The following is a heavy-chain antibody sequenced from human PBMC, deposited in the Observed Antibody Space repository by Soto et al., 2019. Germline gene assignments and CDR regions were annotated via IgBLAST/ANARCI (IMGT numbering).Heavy chain of an antibody. Sequence: EVQLVESGGGLVQPGGSLRLACASSGFTFSSYWMHWVRQAPGRGRVLVSRINSDGSSTIYEDSVKGRRTITRDDATNKLSLQMNSRRAEDTAVYYCARDLRTWQLEIDAFDIWGQGTMVTVSS. CDR1: GFTFSSYW. CDR2: INSDGSST. CDR3: ARDLRTWQLEIDAFDI. V-gene: IGHV3-74*01. D-gene: IGHD6-13*01. J-gene: IGHJ3*02.